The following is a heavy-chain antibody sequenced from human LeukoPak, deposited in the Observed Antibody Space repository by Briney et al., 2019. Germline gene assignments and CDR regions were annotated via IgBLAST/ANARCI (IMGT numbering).Heavy chain of an antibody. Sequence: GGSLRLSCAASGFTFSSYSMNWVRQAPGKGLEWVSAIDSSGNSIYYADSVKGRFTISRDNAKNSLYLQMNSLRAEDTAVYYCARQNGWELLAFDIWGQGTMVTVSS. CDR1: GFTFSSYS. V-gene: IGHV3-21*01. J-gene: IGHJ3*02. CDR3: ARQNGWELLAFDI. D-gene: IGHD1-26*01. CDR2: IDSSGNSI.